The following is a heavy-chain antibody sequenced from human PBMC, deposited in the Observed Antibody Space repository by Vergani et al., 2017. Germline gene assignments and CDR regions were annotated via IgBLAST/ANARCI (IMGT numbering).Heavy chain of an antibody. CDR1: GFPFSDYG. Sequence: QVQLVESGGGEVQPGRSLRLSCSAAGFPFSDYGVHWVRQAPGKGLEWVSVISYDGNKKNYADSVKGRFTISRDNSKNKLYLEMNALRAEDTAVYYCARDFLTRVTTLDYYYMGVWGKGTTVTGSS. CDR2: ISYDGNKK. D-gene: IGHD1-1*01. J-gene: IGHJ6*03. CDR3: ARDFLTRVTTLDYYYMGV. V-gene: IGHV3-30*03.